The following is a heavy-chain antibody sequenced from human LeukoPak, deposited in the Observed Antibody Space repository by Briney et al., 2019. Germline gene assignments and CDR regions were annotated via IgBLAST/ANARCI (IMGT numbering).Heavy chain of an antibody. CDR2: ISSGSTTI. CDR1: GFTFTKYS. CDR3: ARRESTTMVRGGVDY. J-gene: IGHJ4*02. V-gene: IGHV3-48*01. Sequence: GGSLRLSCAASGFTFTKYSMHCVRQTPGKGLEWLSYISSGSTTIYYTDSVKGRFTISRDNAKNSLYLQMNSLRAEDTAVYYCARRESTTMVRGGVDYWGQGTLVTVSS. D-gene: IGHD3-10*01.